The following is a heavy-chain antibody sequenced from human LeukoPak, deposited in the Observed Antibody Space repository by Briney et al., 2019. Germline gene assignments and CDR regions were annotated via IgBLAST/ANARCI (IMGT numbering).Heavy chain of an antibody. Sequence: GGSLRLSCAASGFTFSSYAMSWVRQAPGKGLEWVSAISGSGGSTYYADSVKGRFTISRDNSKNTLYLQMNSLRAEDTAVYYCAKDLNVGYCSGGSCYSYWGQGTLVTVSS. CDR2: ISGSGGST. J-gene: IGHJ4*02. CDR3: AKDLNVGYCSGGSCYSY. CDR1: GFTFSSYA. D-gene: IGHD2-15*01. V-gene: IGHV3-23*01.